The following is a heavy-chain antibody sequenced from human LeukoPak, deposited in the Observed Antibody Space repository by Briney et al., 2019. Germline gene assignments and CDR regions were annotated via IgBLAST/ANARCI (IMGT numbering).Heavy chain of an antibody. D-gene: IGHD2-8*01. CDR3: ARGPQNGACYYLD. Sequence: GGSLRLSCAASEFTFSTYWMYWVRQAPGKGLVWVSRINSDGSTTEYADSVKGRFTISRDNAKNTLYLQINSLRAEDTAVYYCARGPQNGACYYLDWGQGTLVTVSS. J-gene: IGHJ4*02. CDR2: INSDGSTT. CDR1: EFTFSTYW. V-gene: IGHV3-74*03.